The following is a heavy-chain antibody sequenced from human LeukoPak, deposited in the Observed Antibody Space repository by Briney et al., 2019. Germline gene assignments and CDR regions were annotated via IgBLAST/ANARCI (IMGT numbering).Heavy chain of an antibody. J-gene: IGHJ4*02. CDR2: IWYDGSNK. CDR3: ARETYGSGSYPGY. D-gene: IGHD3-10*01. CDR1: GFTFSSYA. V-gene: IGHV3-33*08. Sequence: GGSLRLSCAASGFTFSSYAMSWVRQAPGKGLEWVAVIWYDGSNKYYADSVKGRFTISRDNSKNTLYLQMNSLRAEDTAVYYCARETYGSGSYPGYWGQGTLVTVSS.